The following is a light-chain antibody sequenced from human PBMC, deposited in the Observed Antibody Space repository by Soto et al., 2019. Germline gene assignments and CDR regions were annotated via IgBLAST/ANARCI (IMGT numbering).Light chain of an antibody. CDR2: GAS. J-gene: IGKJ1*01. CDR1: QSVSSNY. Sequence: EIVLTQSPGTLSLSPGERATLSCRASQSVSSNYVAWYQQKPGQAPRLLVHGASTRVTGIPDRFTGSGSETDFTLTISRLEPEDFAVYFCQQYGSPPRTFGQGTKVEVK. CDR3: QQYGSPPRT. V-gene: IGKV3-20*01.